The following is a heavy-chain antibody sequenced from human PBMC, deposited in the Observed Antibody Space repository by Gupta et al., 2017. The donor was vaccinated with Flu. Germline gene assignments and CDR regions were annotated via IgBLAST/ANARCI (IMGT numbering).Heavy chain of an antibody. Sequence: QVQLVQSGAAVKKPGASVKVSCKASGYTFTSYGISWVRQAPGQGLEWMGWISAYNGNTTYAQKLQGRVTMTTDTSTSTAYMELRSLRSDDTAVYYCARANPTQKSITMIVVVQDYWGQGTLVTVSS. V-gene: IGHV1-18*01. CDR3: ARANPTQKSITMIVVVQDY. CDR1: GYTFTSYG. D-gene: IGHD3-22*01. J-gene: IGHJ4*02. CDR2: ISAYNGNT.